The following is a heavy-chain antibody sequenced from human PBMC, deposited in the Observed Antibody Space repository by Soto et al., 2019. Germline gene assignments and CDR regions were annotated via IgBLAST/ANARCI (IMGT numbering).Heavy chain of an antibody. CDR3: AKGLGPDIVVVPAGVPPYYYGMDV. J-gene: IGHJ6*02. CDR2: ISWNSGSI. D-gene: IGHD2-2*01. CDR1: GFTFDDYA. Sequence: SLRLSCAASGFTFDDYAMHWVRQAPGKGLEWVSGISWNSGSIGYADSVKGRFTISRDNAKNSLYLQMNSLRAEDTALYYCAKGLGPDIVVVPAGVPPYYYGMDVWGQGTTVTVS. V-gene: IGHV3-9*01.